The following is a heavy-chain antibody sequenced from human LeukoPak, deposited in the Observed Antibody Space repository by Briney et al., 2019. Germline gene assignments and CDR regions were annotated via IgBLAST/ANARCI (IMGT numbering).Heavy chain of an antibody. Sequence: GASVKVSCKASGYTFTSYGISWVRQAPGQGLEWMGWISAYNGNTNYAQRLQGRVTMTTDTSTSTAYMELRSLRSDDTAVYYCARLGASSGWYAEYYFDYWGQGTLVTVSS. D-gene: IGHD6-19*01. CDR1: GYTFTSYG. CDR3: ARLGASSGWYAEYYFDY. J-gene: IGHJ4*02. CDR2: ISAYNGNT. V-gene: IGHV1-18*01.